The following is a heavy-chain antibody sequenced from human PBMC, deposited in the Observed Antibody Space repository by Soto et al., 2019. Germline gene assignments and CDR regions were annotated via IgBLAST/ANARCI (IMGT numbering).Heavy chain of an antibody. CDR1: GYTLTSYG. Sequence: GASVKVSCKASGYTLTSYGISWVRQAPGQGLEWMGWISAYNGNTNYAQKLQGRVTMTTDTSTSTAYMELRSLRSDDTAVYYCASTGGYSYGSNWFDPWGQGTLVTVSS. J-gene: IGHJ5*02. D-gene: IGHD5-18*01. CDR2: ISAYNGNT. V-gene: IGHV1-18*01. CDR3: ASTGGYSYGSNWFDP.